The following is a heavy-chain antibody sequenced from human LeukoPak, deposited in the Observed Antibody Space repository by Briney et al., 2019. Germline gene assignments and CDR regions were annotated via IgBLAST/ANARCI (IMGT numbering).Heavy chain of an antibody. Sequence: GGSLRLSCAASGFTFNNYAMSWVRQAPGKRLEWVSAITGNGGSTFYADSVKGRFTVSRDNSKNTLYLQVNSLRAEDTAVYYCAKDRFPNDGSWHFDYWGQGTLVTVSS. D-gene: IGHD6-13*01. CDR1: GFTFNNYA. V-gene: IGHV3-23*01. CDR2: ITGNGGST. J-gene: IGHJ4*02. CDR3: AKDRFPNDGSWHFDY.